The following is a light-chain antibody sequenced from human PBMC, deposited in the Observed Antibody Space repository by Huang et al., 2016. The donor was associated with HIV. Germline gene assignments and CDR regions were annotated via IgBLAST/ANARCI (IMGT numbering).Light chain of an antibody. CDR3: QQYGRSPAT. V-gene: IGKV3-20*01. J-gene: IGKJ1*01. Sequence: EIVLTQSPGTLSFSPGERATLSCRASQSVSSNFLAWYQQKPGQAPRLLIYDASTRAPGIPNRFSGSGSGTDFTLTISRLEPEDFAVYYCQQYGRSPATFGQGTKVEVK. CDR1: QSVSSNF. CDR2: DAS.